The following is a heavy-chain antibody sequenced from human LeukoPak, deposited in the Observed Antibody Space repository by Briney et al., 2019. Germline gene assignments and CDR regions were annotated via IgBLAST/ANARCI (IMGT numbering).Heavy chain of an antibody. CDR3: ARRAAAGDFDY. CDR2: IYYSGST. CDR1: GGSISSYY. Sequence: PSETLSLTCTVSGGSISSYYWSWIRRPPGKGLEWIGYIYYSGSTNYNPSLKSRVTMSVDTSKNQFSLKLSSVTAADTAVYYCARRAAAGDFDYWGQGTLVTVSS. D-gene: IGHD5-24*01. J-gene: IGHJ4*02. V-gene: IGHV4-59*12.